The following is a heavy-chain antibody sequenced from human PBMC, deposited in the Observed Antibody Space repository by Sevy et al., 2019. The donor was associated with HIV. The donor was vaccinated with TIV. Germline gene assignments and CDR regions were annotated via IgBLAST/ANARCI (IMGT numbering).Heavy chain of an antibody. CDR2: IIPIFGTA. Sequence: ASAKVSCKASGGTFSSYAISWVRQAPGQGLEWMGGIIPIFGTANYAQKFQGRVTITADESTSTAYMELSSLRSEDTAVYYCARDLLGELSFVNYWGQGTLVTVSS. V-gene: IGHV1-69*13. CDR3: ARDLLGELSFVNY. J-gene: IGHJ4*02. CDR1: GGTFSSYA. D-gene: IGHD3-16*02.